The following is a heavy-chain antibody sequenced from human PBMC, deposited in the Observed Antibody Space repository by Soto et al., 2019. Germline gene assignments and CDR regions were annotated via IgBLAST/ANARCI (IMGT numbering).Heavy chain of an antibody. V-gene: IGHV3-30*18. CDR1: GFTFSSYG. J-gene: IGHJ6*02. Sequence: QVQLVESGGGVVQPGRSLRLSCAASGFTFSSYGMHWVRQAPGKGLEWVAVISYDGSNKYYADSVKGRFTISRDNSKNSLYLKLNSLRAEDTAVYYCAKGGEGLYYVDYCGMDVWGQGTTVTVSS. CDR3: AKGGEGLYYVDYCGMDV. D-gene: IGHD3-10*02. CDR2: ISYDGSNK.